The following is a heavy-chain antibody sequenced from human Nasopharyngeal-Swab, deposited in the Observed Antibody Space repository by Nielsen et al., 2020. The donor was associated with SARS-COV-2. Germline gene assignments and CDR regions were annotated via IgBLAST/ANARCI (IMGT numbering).Heavy chain of an antibody. Sequence: ASVKVSCKASGYTFTSYDINWVRQATGQGLEWMGWMNPNSGNTGYAQKFQGRVTMTRDTSISTAYMELSRLRSDDTAVYYRARGSAVAGLGMRDAFDIWGQGTMVTVSS. V-gene: IGHV1-8*01. CDR3: ARGSAVAGLGMRDAFDI. J-gene: IGHJ3*02. CDR1: GYTFTSYD. CDR2: MNPNSGNT. D-gene: IGHD6-19*01.